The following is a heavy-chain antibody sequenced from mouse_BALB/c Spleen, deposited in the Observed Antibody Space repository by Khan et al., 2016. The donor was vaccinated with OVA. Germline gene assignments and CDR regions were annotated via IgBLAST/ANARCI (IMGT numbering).Heavy chain of an antibody. Sequence: QVQLKESGPGLVAPSQSLSITCTVSGFSLTSYGVHWVRQPPGKGLEWLGVIWAGESTNYNSALMSRLSISKDNSKSQVILKMNSLQTEDTAMYFCARFYDPYYAMDYWGQGTSVTVSA. CDR2: IWAGEST. V-gene: IGHV2-9*02. CDR1: GFSLTSYG. CDR3: ARFYDPYYAMDY. D-gene: IGHD2-3*01. J-gene: IGHJ4*01.